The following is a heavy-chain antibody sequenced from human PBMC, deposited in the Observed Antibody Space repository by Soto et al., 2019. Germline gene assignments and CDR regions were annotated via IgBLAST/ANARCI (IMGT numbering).Heavy chain of an antibody. CDR3: ARGVYYYGSGSYPFDY. Sequence: EVQLVETGGGLIQPGGSLRLSCAASGFTVSSNYMSWVRQAPGKGLEWVSVIYSGGSTYYADSVKGRFTISRDNSKNTLYLQMNSLRAEDTAVYYCARGVYYYGSGSYPFDYWGQGTLVTVSS. CDR1: GFTVSSNY. V-gene: IGHV3-53*02. D-gene: IGHD3-10*01. J-gene: IGHJ4*02. CDR2: IYSGGST.